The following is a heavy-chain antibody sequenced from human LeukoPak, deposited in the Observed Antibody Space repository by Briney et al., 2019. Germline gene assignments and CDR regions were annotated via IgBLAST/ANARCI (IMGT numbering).Heavy chain of an antibody. Sequence: GGSLRLSCAASGFTFSSYAMSWVRQAPGKGLEWVSAISGSGGSTYYADSVKGRFTISRDNSKNTLYLQMDSLRAEDTAVYYCAKDGEYYDFWSGYGHAFDIWGQGTMVTVSS. D-gene: IGHD3-3*01. V-gene: IGHV3-23*01. CDR2: ISGSGGST. J-gene: IGHJ3*02. CDR1: GFTFSSYA. CDR3: AKDGEYYDFWSGYGHAFDI.